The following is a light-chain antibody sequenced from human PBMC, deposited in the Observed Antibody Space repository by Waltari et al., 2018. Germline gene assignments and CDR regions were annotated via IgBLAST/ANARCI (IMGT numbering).Light chain of an antibody. Sequence: QSALTQPASVPGSPGQSVTISCPGVSSDGHEQQLVSWFRQHPGKVPKPILFDVSNRPSDISNRFSGYKSGNTAFLTISRLQADDEADYYCTTYPDTNTPVVFGGGTKVTV. CDR2: DVS. CDR1: SSDGHEQQL. V-gene: IGLV2-14*03. CDR3: TTYPDTNTPVV. J-gene: IGLJ2*01.